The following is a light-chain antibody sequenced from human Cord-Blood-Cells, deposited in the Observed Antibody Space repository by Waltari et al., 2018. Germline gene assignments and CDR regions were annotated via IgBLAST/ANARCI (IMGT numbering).Light chain of an antibody. J-gene: IGLJ2*01. CDR3: QAWDSSTVV. V-gene: IGLV3-1*01. CDR1: KLGDKY. CDR2: KDS. Sequence: SYELTQPPSVSVSPGQTASITCSGDKLGDKYACWYQQKPGQSPVLVIYKDSKRTSGVPERVSGANSGDTATLTISGTQAMDEGDYYCQAWDSSTVVFGGGTTLTIL.